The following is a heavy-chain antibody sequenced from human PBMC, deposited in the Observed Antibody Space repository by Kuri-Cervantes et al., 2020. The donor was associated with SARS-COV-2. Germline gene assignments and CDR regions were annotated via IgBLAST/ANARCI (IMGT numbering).Heavy chain of an antibody. J-gene: IGHJ3*02. CDR2: ISWNSGSI. Sequence: SLKISCAASGFTFDDYAMHWVRQAPGKGLEWVSGISWNSGSIGYADSAKGRFTISRDNAKNTLYLQMNSLRAEDTAVYYCARDPNDWAFDIWGQGTMVTVSS. CDR1: GFTFDDYA. V-gene: IGHV3-9*01. D-gene: IGHD1-1*01. CDR3: ARDPNDWAFDI.